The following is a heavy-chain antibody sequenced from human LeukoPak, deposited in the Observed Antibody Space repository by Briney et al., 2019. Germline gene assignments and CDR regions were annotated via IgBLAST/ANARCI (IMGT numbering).Heavy chain of an antibody. D-gene: IGHD3-22*01. CDR1: GFIFNDYG. Sequence: GRSLRLSCAASGFIFNDYGIHWVRQAPGKGLEWVAVIYSDGSKQNYADSVKGRFTISRDDSKNTVYLQMNSLRDEDTAVYYCARDLRSGYFDYWGQGTLVTVSS. CDR2: IYSDGSKQ. CDR3: ARDLRSGYFDY. V-gene: IGHV3-33*01. J-gene: IGHJ4*02.